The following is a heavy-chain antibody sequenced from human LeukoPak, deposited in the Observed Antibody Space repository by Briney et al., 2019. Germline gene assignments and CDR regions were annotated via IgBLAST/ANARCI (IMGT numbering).Heavy chain of an antibody. J-gene: IGHJ4*02. V-gene: IGHV3-30*18. CDR3: AKDFAERLDYYDSSGPFDY. D-gene: IGHD3-22*01. Sequence: PGGSLRLSCAASGFTFSDYCMSWIRQAPGKGLEWVAVISYDGSNKYYADSVKGRFTISRDNSKNTLYLQMNSLRAEDTAVYYCAKDFAERLDYYDSSGPFDYWGQGTLVTVSS. CDR1: GFTFSDYC. CDR2: ISYDGSNK.